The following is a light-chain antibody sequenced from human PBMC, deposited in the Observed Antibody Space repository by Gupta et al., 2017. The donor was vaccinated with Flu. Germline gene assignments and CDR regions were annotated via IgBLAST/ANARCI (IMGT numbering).Light chain of an antibody. J-gene: IGLJ3*02. Sequence: SSDLTQDPCLPVALGQTVSITCQGDSHSSYYASWYQQKPGKAPVLVIYGKNNRPSGLPARFSGSSSGNTASLTITGAQAEDEADYYCNSRDSSGNHMVFGGGTKLTVL. V-gene: IGLV3-19*01. CDR1: SHSSYY. CDR2: GKN. CDR3: NSRDSSGNHMV.